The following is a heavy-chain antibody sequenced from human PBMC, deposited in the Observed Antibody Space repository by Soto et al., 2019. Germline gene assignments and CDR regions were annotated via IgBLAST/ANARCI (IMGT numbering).Heavy chain of an antibody. CDR3: ARGGGWYVWFDP. CDR1: GYTFTSYA. Sequence: GASVKVSCKASGYTFTSYAMHWVRQAPGQRLEWMGWINAGNGNTKYSQKFQGRVTITRDTSASTAYMELSSLRSEDTAVYYCARGGGWYVWFDPWGQGTLVTSP. D-gene: IGHD6-19*01. V-gene: IGHV1-3*01. CDR2: INAGNGNT. J-gene: IGHJ5*02.